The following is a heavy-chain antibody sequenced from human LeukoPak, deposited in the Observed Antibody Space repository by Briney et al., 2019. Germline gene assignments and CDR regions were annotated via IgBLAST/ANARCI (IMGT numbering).Heavy chain of an antibody. CDR3: ARDLTKNWTFDY. J-gene: IGHJ4*02. Sequence: GGSLRLSCVVSGFIFHDFSMHWVRQAPGKGLEWVAIILTDGNSKFSADSVKGRFTISRDNSKNTLYLQMNSLRPEDTVVYYCARDLTKNWTFDYGGQGTLVIVSS. D-gene: IGHD1-1*01. CDR2: ILTDGNSK. CDR1: GFIFHDFS. V-gene: IGHV3-30*04.